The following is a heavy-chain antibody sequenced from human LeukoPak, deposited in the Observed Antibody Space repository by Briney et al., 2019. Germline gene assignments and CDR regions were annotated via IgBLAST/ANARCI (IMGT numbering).Heavy chain of an antibody. CDR1: GFTFSSYS. D-gene: IGHD3-3*01. CDR2: ISSSSNSI. CDR3: ARDPSNELRFLEWLLWYFDY. J-gene: IGHJ4*02. V-gene: IGHV3-48*02. Sequence: GGSLRLSCTATGFTFSSYSINWVRQAPGRGLEWVSYISSSSNSIYYADSVKGRFTISREKAKNLLYLQMNSLRDEDTAVYYCARDPSNELRFLEWLLWYFDYWGQATLVTLPS.